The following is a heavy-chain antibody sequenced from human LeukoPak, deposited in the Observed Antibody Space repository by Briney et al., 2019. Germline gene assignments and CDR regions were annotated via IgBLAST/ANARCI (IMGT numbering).Heavy chain of an antibody. Sequence: SETLSLTCTVSGGSISSSSYYWGWIRQPPGKGLEWNGSIYYSGSTYYNPSLKSRVTISVDTSKNQFSLKLSSVTAADTAVYYCARIRHYCDSSGSLDYWGQGTLVTVSS. V-gene: IGHV4-39*07. CDR3: ARIRHYCDSSGSLDY. CDR2: IYYSGST. D-gene: IGHD3-22*01. J-gene: IGHJ4*02. CDR1: GGSISSSSYY.